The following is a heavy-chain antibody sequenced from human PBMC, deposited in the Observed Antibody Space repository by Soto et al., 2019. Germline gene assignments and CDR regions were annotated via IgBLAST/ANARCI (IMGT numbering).Heavy chain of an antibody. V-gene: IGHV1-69*13. D-gene: IGHD5-18*01. CDR3: ARSKWSGIQLWPPFYY. J-gene: IGHJ4*02. Sequence: VASVKVSCKASGGTFSSYAISWVRQAPGQGLEWMGGIIPIFGTANYAQKFQGRVTITADESTSTAYMELSSLRSEDTAVYYCARSKWSGIQLWPPFYYWGQGTLVTVSS. CDR2: IIPIFGTA. CDR1: GGTFSSYA.